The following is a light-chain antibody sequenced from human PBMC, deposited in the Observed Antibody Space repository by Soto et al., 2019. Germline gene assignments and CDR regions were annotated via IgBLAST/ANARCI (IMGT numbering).Light chain of an antibody. CDR2: DAS. CDR1: QNIGTY. Sequence: ETVFTQSPASLSLSPGERATLSCRASQNIGTYLAWYQQKPGQAPRLLIYDASNRVTGIPARFSGSGSGTDFTLTISSLEPEDFAVYYCHQRTNWPITFGQGTRLEIK. J-gene: IGKJ5*01. V-gene: IGKV3-11*01. CDR3: HQRTNWPIT.